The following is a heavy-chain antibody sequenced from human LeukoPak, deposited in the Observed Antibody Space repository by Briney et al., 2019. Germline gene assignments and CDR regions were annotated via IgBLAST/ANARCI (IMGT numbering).Heavy chain of an antibody. V-gene: IGHV3-48*03. CDR2: ISRSGNTI. D-gene: IGHD3-10*01. CDR1: GFTFSGCE. CDR3: ARVASMVRVPLDALDI. Sequence: GGSLRLSCAISGFTFSGCELTWVRQAPGKGLEWISYISRSGNTIYYADSVKGRFTTSRDNAKNSLYLQMNSLRVEDTAVYYCARVASMVRVPLDALDIWGQGTMVSVSS. J-gene: IGHJ3*02.